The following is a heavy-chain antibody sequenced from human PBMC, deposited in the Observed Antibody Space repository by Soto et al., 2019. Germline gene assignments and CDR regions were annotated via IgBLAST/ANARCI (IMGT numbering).Heavy chain of an antibody. D-gene: IGHD3-22*01. CDR1: GYTFTSYG. V-gene: IGHV1-18*01. CDR3: AREGSYHDLDY. Sequence: ASVKVSCKASGYTFTSYGITWVRQAPGQGLEWMGWISGYNGDTNYAQKFQGRVTLTTDTSTSTGYLEVMTLRPDDTAVYYCAREGSYHDLDYWGLGTLVTVPS. CDR2: ISGYNGDT. J-gene: IGHJ4*02.